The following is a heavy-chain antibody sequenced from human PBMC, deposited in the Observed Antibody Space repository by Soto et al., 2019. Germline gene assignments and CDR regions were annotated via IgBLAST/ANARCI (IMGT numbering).Heavy chain of an antibody. Sequence: GASVKVSCKASGHSITSHYMHWVRQAPGQGLEWMGTIDPTGGRTNYAQKFQGRVTMTRDTSTSTVYMELSSLRSEDTAVYYCAREFRFLEWSLTKGVHYYYYYGMDVWGQGTTVTVSS. V-gene: IGHV1-46*01. CDR2: IDPTGGRT. J-gene: IGHJ6*02. CDR1: GHSITSHY. D-gene: IGHD3-3*01. CDR3: AREFRFLEWSLTKGVHYYYYYGMDV.